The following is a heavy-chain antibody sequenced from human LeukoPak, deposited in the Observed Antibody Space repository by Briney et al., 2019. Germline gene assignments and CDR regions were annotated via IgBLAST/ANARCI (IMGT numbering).Heavy chain of an antibody. CDR2: INPSGGST. CDR1: GYTFTSYY. Sequence: ASVKVSCKASGYTFTSYYMHWVRQAPGQGLEWMGIINPSGGSTSYAQKFQGRVTMTTDTSTSTAYMELRSLRSDDTAVYYCARERFTSLYSYGPNWFDPWGQGTLVTVSS. V-gene: IGHV1-46*01. D-gene: IGHD5-18*01. CDR3: ARERFTSLYSYGPNWFDP. J-gene: IGHJ5*02.